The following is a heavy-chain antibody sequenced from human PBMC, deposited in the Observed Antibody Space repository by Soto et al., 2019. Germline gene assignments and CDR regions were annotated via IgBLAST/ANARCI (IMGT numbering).Heavy chain of an antibody. Sequence: QVHLVQSGAEVKKPGASVKVSCKASGYTFISYSISWVRQAPGQGLEWMGWISGYNGDTNYAQKLQGRVTMTKDTSTSTVYMELRSLRSDDTAVYYCAREGKYYYDSSGTPNLYDYGMDVWGQGTTVTVSS. D-gene: IGHD3-22*01. J-gene: IGHJ6*02. V-gene: IGHV1-18*01. CDR3: AREGKYYYDSSGTPNLYDYGMDV. CDR1: GYTFISYS. CDR2: ISGYNGDT.